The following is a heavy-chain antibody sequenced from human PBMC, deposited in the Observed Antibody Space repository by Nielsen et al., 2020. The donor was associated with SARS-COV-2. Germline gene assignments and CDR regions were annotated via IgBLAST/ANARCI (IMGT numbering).Heavy chain of an antibody. CDR3: ARNLYRHLGMDV. D-gene: IGHD3-16*01. V-gene: IGHV3-21*04. Sequence: GESLKISCAASGFTFSSYSMNWVRQAPGKGLEWVSSISSSSSYIYYADSVKGRFTISRDNSKNTLYLQMNSLRAEDTAVYYCARNLYRHLGMDVWGQGTTVTVSS. CDR2: ISSSSSYI. J-gene: IGHJ6*02. CDR1: GFTFSSYS.